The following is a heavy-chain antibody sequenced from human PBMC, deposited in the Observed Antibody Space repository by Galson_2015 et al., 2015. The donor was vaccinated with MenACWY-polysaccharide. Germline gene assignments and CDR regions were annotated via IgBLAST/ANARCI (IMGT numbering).Heavy chain of an antibody. CDR1: GFSLSAGW. CDR2: IRPDGGEM. J-gene: IGHJ4*02. Sequence: SLRLSCAASGFSLSAGWMNWVRQIPGKGLEWVANIRPDGGEMFYVDSVKGRFTISRDNAKNSLYLQINNLRAEDTAVYYCARTIQWLVHFDLWGQGTLVTVSS. V-gene: IGHV3-7*01. D-gene: IGHD6-19*01. CDR3: ARTIQWLVHFDL.